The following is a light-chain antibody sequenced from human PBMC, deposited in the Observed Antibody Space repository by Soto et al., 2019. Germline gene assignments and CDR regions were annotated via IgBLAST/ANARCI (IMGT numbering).Light chain of an antibody. J-gene: IGKJ2*01. Sequence: DIQMTQSPSILSASVGDRVTITCRASQSITNCLAWYQQKPGKAPKLLIFDASSLRSGVPSRFSGSGSGTEFTLTISSLQPEDFATYYCQQHNPYSPYTFGQGTKVDIK. CDR2: DAS. V-gene: IGKV1-5*03. CDR3: QQHNPYSPYT. CDR1: QSITNC.